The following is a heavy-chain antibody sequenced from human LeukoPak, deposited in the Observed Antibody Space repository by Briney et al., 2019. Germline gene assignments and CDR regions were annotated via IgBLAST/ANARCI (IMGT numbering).Heavy chain of an antibody. J-gene: IGHJ6*02. D-gene: IGHD5-18*01. CDR1: GYTFTSYG. CDR3: ASYDPPRYSYGYGSYYYGMDV. Sequence: ASVKVSCKASGYTFTSYGISWVRQAPGQGLEWMGWISAYNGNTNYAQKPQGRVNMTTDTSKSTAYMELRSLRSDDTAVYYCASYDPPRYSYGYGSYYYGMDVWGQGTTVTVSS. V-gene: IGHV1-18*01. CDR2: ISAYNGNT.